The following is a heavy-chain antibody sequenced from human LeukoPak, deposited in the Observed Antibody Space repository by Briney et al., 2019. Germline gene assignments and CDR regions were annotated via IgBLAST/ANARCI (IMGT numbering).Heavy chain of an antibody. CDR3: ARLDQGVVAATPFLY. CDR1: GYSFTSYW. CDR2: IYPGDSDT. V-gene: IGHV5-51*01. D-gene: IGHD2-15*01. J-gene: IGHJ4*02. Sequence: GESLKISCKGSGYSFTSYWIGWVRQMPGKGLEWMGIIYPGDSDTRYSPSFQGQVTVSADKSISTAYLQWSSLKASDTAMYYCARLDQGVVAATPFLYWGQGTLVTVSS.